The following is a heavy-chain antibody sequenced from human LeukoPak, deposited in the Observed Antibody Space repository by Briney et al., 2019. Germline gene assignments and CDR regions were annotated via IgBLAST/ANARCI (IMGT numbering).Heavy chain of an antibody. J-gene: IGHJ4*02. CDR2: IYYSGST. D-gene: IGHD4-17*01. CDR1: GGSISSYY. V-gene: IGHV4-39*07. CDR3: ASGWEGDYGGYFDY. Sequence: PSETLSLTCTVSGGSISSYYWGWIRQPPGKGLEWIGSIYYSGSTYYNPSLKSRVTISVDTSKNQFSLKLSSVTAADTAVYYCASGWEGDYGGYFDYWGQGTLVTVSS.